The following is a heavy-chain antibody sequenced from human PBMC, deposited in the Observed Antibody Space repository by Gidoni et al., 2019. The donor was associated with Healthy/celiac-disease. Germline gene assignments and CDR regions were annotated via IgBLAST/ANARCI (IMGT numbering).Heavy chain of an antibody. Sequence: EVQLVESGGGLVKPGGSLRLSCAASGFPVSSYSMHWVRQAPGKGLEWVSSISSSSSYIYYADSVHGRFTISRDNAKNSLYLQMNSLRAEDTAVYYCARDLPQIPAAIFKDYYYMDVWGKGTTVTVSS. CDR1: GFPVSSYS. J-gene: IGHJ6*03. D-gene: IGHD2-2*01. V-gene: IGHV3-21*01. CDR2: ISSSSSYI. CDR3: ARDLPQIPAAIFKDYYYMDV.